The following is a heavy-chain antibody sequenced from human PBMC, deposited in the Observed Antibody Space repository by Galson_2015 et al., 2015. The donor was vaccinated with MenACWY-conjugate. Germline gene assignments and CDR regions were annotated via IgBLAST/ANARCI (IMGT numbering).Heavy chain of an antibody. CDR2: INPSGGSI. V-gene: IGHV1-46*01. J-gene: IGHJ4*02. D-gene: IGHD1-1*01. CDR3: AREGRNWNPDY. CDR1: GYTFIGYY. Sequence: SVKVSCKASGYTFIGYYMHWVRQAPGQGLEWMGIINPSGGSISYAQKFRGRVTMTRDTSTSTVYMELSSLTSDDTALYYCAREGRNWNPDYWGQGTLVTVSS.